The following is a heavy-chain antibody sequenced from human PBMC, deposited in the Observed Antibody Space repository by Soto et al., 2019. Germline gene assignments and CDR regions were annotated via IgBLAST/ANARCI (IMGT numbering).Heavy chain of an antibody. CDR1: GDSVSSNSAA. V-gene: IGHV6-1*01. D-gene: IGHD6-13*01. Sequence: SQTLSLTCAISGDSVSSNSAAWNWIRQSPSRGLEWLGRTYYRSKWYNDYAVSVKSRITINPDTSKNQFSLQLNSVTPEDTAVYYCARGRLIAAAGTGGYYYHGMDVWGQGTTVTVSS. J-gene: IGHJ6*02. CDR3: ARGRLIAAAGTGGYYYHGMDV. CDR2: TYYRSKWYN.